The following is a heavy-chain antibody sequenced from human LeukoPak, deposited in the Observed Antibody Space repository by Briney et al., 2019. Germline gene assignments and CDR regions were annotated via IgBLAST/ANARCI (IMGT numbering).Heavy chain of an antibody. Sequence: SETLSLTCTVSGGSITSHYWSRIRQPPGKGLEWIGYIYYSGSTNYNPSLKSRVTISVDTSKNQFSLKLSSVTAADTAVYYCALTRGVLHYDWFDPWGQGTLVTVSS. CDR2: IYYSGST. J-gene: IGHJ5*02. D-gene: IGHD2-15*01. CDR3: ALTRGVLHYDWFDP. CDR1: GGSITSHY. V-gene: IGHV4-59*11.